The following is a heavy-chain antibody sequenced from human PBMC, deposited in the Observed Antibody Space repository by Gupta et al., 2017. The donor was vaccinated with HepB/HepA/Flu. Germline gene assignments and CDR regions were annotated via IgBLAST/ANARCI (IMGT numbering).Heavy chain of an antibody. V-gene: IGHV3-74*02. CDR1: GFSLNNYF. CDR2: INRDRRST. Sequence: EEQLVESGGGVVQLGGSLRLSCEAAGFSLNNYFLHWVRQGPGKGLEWVSQINRDRRSTAYADSVKGRFIISRDNARNTLYLQMNSLRDEDTAVYYCTGVTGDGRVGLADYWGQGTLVTVSS. D-gene: IGHD7-27*01. CDR3: TGVTGDGRVGLADY. J-gene: IGHJ4*02.